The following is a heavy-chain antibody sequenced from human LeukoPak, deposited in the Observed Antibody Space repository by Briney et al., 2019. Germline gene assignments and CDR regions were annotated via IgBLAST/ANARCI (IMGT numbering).Heavy chain of an antibody. CDR2: IRHDESNK. CDR1: GFVFSKNG. V-gene: IGHV3-30*02. D-gene: IGHD4-17*01. Sequence: TGGSLRLSCATSGFVFSKNGMHWVRQAPGKGLEWVAFIRHDESNKYYADSVKGRFTISRDNSKNTLSLQMNSLRPDDTAVYYCARGFPYDDPTEGYYYLMDVWGQGTTVTVSS. J-gene: IGHJ6*02. CDR3: ARGFPYDDPTEGYYYLMDV.